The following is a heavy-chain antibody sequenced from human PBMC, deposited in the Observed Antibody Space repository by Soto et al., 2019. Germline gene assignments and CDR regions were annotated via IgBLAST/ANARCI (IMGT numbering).Heavy chain of an antibody. V-gene: IGHV5-51*01. CDR2: IYPGDSDT. J-gene: IGHJ4*02. Sequence: GESLKISCKGSEYSFVSYWIAWVRQMPGKGLEWMGIIYPGDSDTRYSPSFQGQVTISVDKSISTAYLQWSSLEASDTAMYYCARQIYDSDTGPNFQYYFDSWGQGTPVTVSS. CDR1: EYSFVSYW. D-gene: IGHD3-22*01. CDR3: ARQIYDSDTGPNFQYYFDS.